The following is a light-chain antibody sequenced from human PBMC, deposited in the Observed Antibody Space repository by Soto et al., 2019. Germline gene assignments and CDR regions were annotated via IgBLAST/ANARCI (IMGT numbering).Light chain of an antibody. V-gene: IGKV1-17*01. CDR3: LQRDTYS. CDR2: AAS. CDR1: QDIRND. J-gene: IGKJ4*01. Sequence: DIPMTQSPSSLSASVGDRVTITCRASQDIRNDLDWYQQKPGKAPKRLIYAASSLQNGAPSRFSGSGSGTEFTLTISSLQPEDFATYYCLQRDTYSVGGRTKVEIK.